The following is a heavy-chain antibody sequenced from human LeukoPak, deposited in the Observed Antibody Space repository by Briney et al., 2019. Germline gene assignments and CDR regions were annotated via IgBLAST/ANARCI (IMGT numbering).Heavy chain of an antibody. Sequence: PGGPLRLSCAASGFTVINNYMSWVRQAPGKGLEWVSFIYSGDSTYYADSVKGRFTISRDSSKNTVHLRMNSLRAEDTAVYYCARDGGSGTSTGYNGYYYYGMDVWGQGTTVTVSS. CDR2: IYSGDST. J-gene: IGHJ6*02. CDR1: GFTVINNY. V-gene: IGHV3-66*01. D-gene: IGHD3-9*01. CDR3: ARDGGSGTSTGYNGYYYYGMDV.